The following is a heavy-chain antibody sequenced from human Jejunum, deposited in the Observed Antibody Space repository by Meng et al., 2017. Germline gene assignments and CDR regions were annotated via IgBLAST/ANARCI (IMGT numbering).Heavy chain of an antibody. Sequence: GESLKISCKGSGYSFTSYWIGWVRQMPGKGLEWMGIIYPGDSDTTYSPSLQGQVTISADKSINTAYLQWSSLKASDTAIYYCARPYSGSALFGFDIWGQGTMVTVSS. CDR1: GYSFTSYW. V-gene: IGHV5-51*01. CDR2: IYPGDSDT. J-gene: IGHJ3*02. D-gene: IGHD6-6*01. CDR3: ARPYSGSALFGFDI.